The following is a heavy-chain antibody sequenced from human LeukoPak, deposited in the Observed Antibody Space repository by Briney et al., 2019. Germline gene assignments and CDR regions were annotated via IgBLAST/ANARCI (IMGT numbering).Heavy chain of an antibody. CDR2: INHSGST. V-gene: IGHV4-34*01. CDR1: GGSFSGYY. D-gene: IGHD3-10*01. CDR3: ARTRADYYGSGSYYYNWFDP. J-gene: IGHJ5*02. Sequence: ETLSLTCAVYGGSFSGYYWSWIRQPPGKGLEWIGEINHSGSTNYNPSLKSRVTISVDTSKNQFSLKLSSVTAADTAVYYCARTRADYYGSGSYYYNWFDPWGQGTLVTVSS.